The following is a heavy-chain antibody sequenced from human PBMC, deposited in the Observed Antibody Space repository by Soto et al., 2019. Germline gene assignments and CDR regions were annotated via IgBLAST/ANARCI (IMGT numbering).Heavy chain of an antibody. CDR3: ARDEVVVAAIGVRYFDY. V-gene: IGHV3-21*01. CDR2: ISSSSSYI. Sequence: GESLKISCAASGFTFSSYSMNWVRQAPGKGLEWVSSISSSSSYIYYADSVKGRFTISRDNAKNSLYLQMNSLRAEDTAVYYCARDEVVVAAIGVRYFDYWGQGTLVTVSS. J-gene: IGHJ4*02. CDR1: GFTFSSYS. D-gene: IGHD2-15*01.